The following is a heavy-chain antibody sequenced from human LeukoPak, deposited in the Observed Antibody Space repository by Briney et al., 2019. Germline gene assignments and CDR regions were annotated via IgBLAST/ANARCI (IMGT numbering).Heavy chain of an antibody. CDR1: GFTFTSYS. D-gene: IGHD1-7*01. J-gene: IGHJ4*02. V-gene: IGHV3-23*01. CDR3: ARKAQYNGHYPLDY. CDR2: TSDRGDHT. Sequence: GGSLRLSCAASGFTFTSYSMSWVRQAPGKGLEWVSGTSDRGDHTYYADSVKGRFTISRDSSKNTLFLQMNSLRAEDTALYFCARKAQYNGHYPLDYWGQGTLVTVSS.